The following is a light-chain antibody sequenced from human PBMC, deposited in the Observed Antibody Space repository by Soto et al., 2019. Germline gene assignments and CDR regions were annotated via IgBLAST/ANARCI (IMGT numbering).Light chain of an antibody. J-gene: IGLJ1*01. CDR2: DNN. Sequence: QSVLTQPPSVPAAPVQKVTISCSGSSSNIGNNYVSWYQQLPGTAPKLLIYDNNKRPSGIPDRFSGSKSGDTASLTISGLQAEDEADYFCCSYAGTVAYVFGTGTKVTVL. V-gene: IGLV1-51*01. CDR3: CSYAGTVAYV. CDR1: SSNIGNNY.